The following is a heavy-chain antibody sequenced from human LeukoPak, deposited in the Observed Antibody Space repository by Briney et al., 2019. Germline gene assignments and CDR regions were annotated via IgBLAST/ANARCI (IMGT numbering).Heavy chain of an antibody. CDR1: GFTVSSNY. CDR2: IYSGGST. D-gene: IGHD3-9*01. CDR3: ARDQRYFDWFRYYYYGMDV. J-gene: IGHJ6*02. Sequence: GSLRLSCAASGFTVSSNYMSWVRQAPGKGLEWGSVIYSGGSTYYADSVKGRFTISRDNSKNTLYLQMNILRDEDTAVDYCARDQRYFDWFRYYYYGMDVWGQGTTVSVSS. V-gene: IGHV3-66*01.